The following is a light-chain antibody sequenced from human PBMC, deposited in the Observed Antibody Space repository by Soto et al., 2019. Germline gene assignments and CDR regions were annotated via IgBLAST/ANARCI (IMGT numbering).Light chain of an antibody. CDR1: QSVGSNH. CDR3: QQCGSSPVT. Sequence: EIVLTQSPGTLSLSPGERATLSCRASQSVGSNHLAWYQHRSGQAPRLLIYDTSRRATGIPDRFSGSGSGTDFTSTISRLEPEDFAVYFCQQCGSSPVTFGPGTQVDIK. CDR2: DTS. J-gene: IGKJ3*01. V-gene: IGKV3-20*01.